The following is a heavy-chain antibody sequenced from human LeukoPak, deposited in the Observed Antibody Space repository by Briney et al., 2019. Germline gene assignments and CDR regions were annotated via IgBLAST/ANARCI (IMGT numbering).Heavy chain of an antibody. Sequence: PGGSLRLSCAASGFTVSSNYMSWVRQAPGKGLEWVSVIYSGGSTYYADSVKGRFTISRGNSKNTLYLQMNSLRAEDTAVYYCARGLAAGFYYYYGMDVWGQGTTVTVSS. D-gene: IGHD6-13*01. CDR3: ARGLAAGFYYYYGMDV. CDR1: GFTVSSNY. J-gene: IGHJ6*02. V-gene: IGHV3-53*01. CDR2: IYSGGST.